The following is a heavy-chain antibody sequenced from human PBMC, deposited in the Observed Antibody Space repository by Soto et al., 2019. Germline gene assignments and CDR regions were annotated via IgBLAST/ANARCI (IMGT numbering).Heavy chain of an antibody. D-gene: IGHD2-2*01. J-gene: IGHJ6*02. CDR1: GFTFSSYG. V-gene: IGHV3-30*18. Sequence: PGGVLRLSCAASGFTFSSYGMHWVRQAPGKGLEWVAVISYDGSNKYYADSVKGRFTISRDNSKNTLYLQMNSLRAEDTAVYYCAKDLCGDYCSSTSRARYYYYGIDVWGQGTTVTVSS. CDR2: ISYDGSNK. CDR3: AKDLCGDYCSSTSRARYYYYGIDV.